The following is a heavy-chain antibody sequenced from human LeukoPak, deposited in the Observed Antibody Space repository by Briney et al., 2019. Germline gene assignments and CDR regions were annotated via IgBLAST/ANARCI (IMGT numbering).Heavy chain of an antibody. CDR1: GGSIRGYY. CDR2: VYHTGST. D-gene: IGHD5-18*01. J-gene: IGHJ4*02. Sequence: KPSENLSLTCSVSGGSIRGYYWSWIRQPPGRGLEWVGFVYHTGSTTYNPSLKSRLTISLDTSKNHFSLRLTSVTAADTAFYSCARHLRIQGEFDYWGQGSLVTVSS. V-gene: IGHV4-59*08. CDR3: ARHLRIQGEFDY.